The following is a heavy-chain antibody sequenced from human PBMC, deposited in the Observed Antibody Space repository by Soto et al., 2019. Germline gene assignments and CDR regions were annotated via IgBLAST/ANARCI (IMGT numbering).Heavy chain of an antibody. J-gene: IGHJ4*02. V-gene: IGHV4-30-4*01. CDR2: VFYSGAT. CDR3: ARAGFSYGHLLF. D-gene: IGHD1-1*01. Sequence: QVQLKESGPGLVKPSETLSLTCNVSGGPIKTGDYYWNWIRQPPGKGLEWIGYVFYSGATNYSPSLKSRAAISMDTSKNQFSLSLTSVTAADTTVYYCARAGFSYGHLLFWGQGIRLTVST. CDR1: GGPIKTGDYY.